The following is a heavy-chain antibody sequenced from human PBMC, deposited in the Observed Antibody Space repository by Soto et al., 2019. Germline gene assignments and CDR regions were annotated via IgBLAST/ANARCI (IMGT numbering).Heavy chain of an antibody. D-gene: IGHD6-19*01. CDR1: GFTFSSYG. CDR3: AREVPQGGVAGTLPSRYFYY. V-gene: IGHV3-33*01. CDR2: IWYDGSIK. Sequence: QVQLVASGGGVVQPGGSLRLSCAASGFTFSSYGMHWVRQAPGKGLECVAVIWYDGSIKYYADSVKGRFTISRDNSKNTLYLQMNSQRAEDTAVYYCAREVPQGGVAGTLPSRYFYYWGQGTLVTVSS. J-gene: IGHJ4*02.